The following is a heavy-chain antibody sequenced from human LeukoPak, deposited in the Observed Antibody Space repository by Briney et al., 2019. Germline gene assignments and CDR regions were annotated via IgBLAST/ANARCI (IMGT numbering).Heavy chain of an antibody. CDR1: GGSISSSSYY. J-gene: IGHJ4*02. D-gene: IGHD1-7*01. CDR3: ARKQTGTMYNV. V-gene: IGHV4-39*07. Sequence: SETLSLTCIVPGGSISSSSYYWAWIRQSPGKGLEWIGTFSSGGSAYYNPSLTSRVSISKDTSDNQFSLRLYSVTAADTAVYYCARKQTGTMYNVWGQGTQVTVSS. CDR2: FSSGGSA.